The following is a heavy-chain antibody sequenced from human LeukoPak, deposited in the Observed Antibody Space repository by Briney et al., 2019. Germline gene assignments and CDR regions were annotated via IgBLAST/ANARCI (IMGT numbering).Heavy chain of an antibody. D-gene: IGHD3-22*01. CDR2: IYYSGST. CDR3: ARSDSSGPYYFDY. V-gene: IGHV4-59*01. CDR1: GGSISSYY. J-gene: IGHJ4*02. Sequence: PSETLSLTCTVPGGSISSYYWSWIRQPPGKGLEWIGYIYYSGSTNYNPSLKSRVTISVDTSKNQFSLKLSSVTAADTAVYYCARSDSSGPYYFDYWGQGTLVTVSS.